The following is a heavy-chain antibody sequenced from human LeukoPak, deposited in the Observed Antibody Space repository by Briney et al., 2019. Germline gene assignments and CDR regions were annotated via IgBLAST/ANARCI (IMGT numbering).Heavy chain of an antibody. CDR1: GGSFSGYY. J-gene: IGHJ4*02. Sequence: SETLSLTCAVYGGSFSGYYWSWSRQPPGKGMGWIGEMNHSGSTHYHPSLKSRVTISVDTSKNQFSLKLSSVTAPDTAVYYCARADYGDHDSFFDYWGQGTLVTVSS. D-gene: IGHD4-17*01. V-gene: IGHV4-34*01. CDR3: ARADYGDHDSFFDY. CDR2: MNHSGST.